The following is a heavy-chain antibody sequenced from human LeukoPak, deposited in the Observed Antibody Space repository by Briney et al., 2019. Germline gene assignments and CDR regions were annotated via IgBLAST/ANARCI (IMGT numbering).Heavy chain of an antibody. CDR2: IYPGDSDT. CDR1: GYSLINYW. Sequence: GESLKISCKGSGYSLINYWIGWVRQMPGKGLEWMGIIYPGDSDTRYNPSFQGQVTISADKSISTAYLQWSSLKASDTAMYYCARQNRANIAAAPIDYWGQGTLVTVSS. J-gene: IGHJ4*02. V-gene: IGHV5-51*01. CDR3: ARQNRANIAAAPIDY. D-gene: IGHD6-13*01.